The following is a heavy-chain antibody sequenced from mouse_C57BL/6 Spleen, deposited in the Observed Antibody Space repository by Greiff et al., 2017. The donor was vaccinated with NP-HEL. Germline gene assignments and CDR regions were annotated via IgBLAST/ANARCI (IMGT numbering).Heavy chain of an antibody. Sequence: VQLKESGAELVRPGASVKLSCKASGYTFTDYYINWVKQRPGQGLEWIARIYPGGGNTYYNEKFKGKATLTAEKSSSTAYMQLSSLTSEDSAVYFCARTGSTMVTSWFAYWGQGTLVTVSA. CDR3: ARTGSTMVTSWFAY. CDR1: GYTFTDYY. V-gene: IGHV1-76*01. J-gene: IGHJ3*01. D-gene: IGHD2-2*01. CDR2: IYPGGGNT.